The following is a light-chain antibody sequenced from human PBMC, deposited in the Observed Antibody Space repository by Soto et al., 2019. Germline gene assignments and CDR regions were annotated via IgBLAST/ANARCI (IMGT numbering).Light chain of an antibody. Sequence: QSVLTQPASVSGSPGQSITITCTGTTSDVGNFKFVSWYQQHPGKAPKLMIYDVNTRSSGVSNRFSGSKSGNTASLTISGLQAEDEADYYCSSYISSSTPDVFGTGTKLTVL. CDR1: TSDVGNFKF. V-gene: IGLV2-14*03. CDR3: SSYISSSTPDV. J-gene: IGLJ1*01. CDR2: DVN.